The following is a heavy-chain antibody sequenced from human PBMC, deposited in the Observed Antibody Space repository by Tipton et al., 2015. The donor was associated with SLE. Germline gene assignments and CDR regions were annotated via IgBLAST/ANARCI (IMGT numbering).Heavy chain of an antibody. CDR1: GGSISSRSHS. V-gene: IGHV4-39*07. CDR2: VYSSGST. Sequence: GLVKPSETLSFTCTVSGGSISSRSHSWGWLRQPPGKGLEWIGRVYSSGSTIYNPSLKSRLTLSVDTSKNQISLKLSSVTAADTAVYFCARGTIATHRARFEYWGQGTLVTVSS. D-gene: IGHD6-6*01. J-gene: IGHJ4*02. CDR3: ARGTIATHRARFEY.